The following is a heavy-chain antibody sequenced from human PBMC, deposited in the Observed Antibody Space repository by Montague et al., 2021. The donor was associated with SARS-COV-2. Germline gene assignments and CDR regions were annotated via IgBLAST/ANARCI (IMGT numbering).Heavy chain of an antibody. J-gene: IGHJ3*02. V-gene: IGHV4-39*02. CDR3: ARRGRKLLPVATTIGGFDI. CDR2: IYDSGSI. D-gene: IGHD5-12*01. CDR1: GGSISSNNYY. Sequence: SETLSLTCTVSGGSISSNNYYWDWIRQPPGKGLGWIGSIYDSGSIYYNPSLKSRVTISVDTSKNHFSLKLNSVTAADTAVYYCARRGRKLLPVATTIGGFDIWGQGTMVTVSS.